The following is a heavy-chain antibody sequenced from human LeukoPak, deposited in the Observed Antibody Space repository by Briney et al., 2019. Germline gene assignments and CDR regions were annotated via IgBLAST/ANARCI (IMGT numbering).Heavy chain of an antibody. Sequence: SETLSLTCTVSGGSISSYYWSWIRQPPGKGLEWIVYIYYIGSTNYNPSLKSRVTISVDTSKNQFSLKLSSVTAADTAVYYCARCGGYSYGSGAYYYFYGMDVWGQGTTVTVSS. J-gene: IGHJ6*02. CDR1: GGSISSYY. D-gene: IGHD5-18*01. V-gene: IGHV4-59*01. CDR3: ARCGGYSYGSGAYYYFYGMDV. CDR2: IYYIGST.